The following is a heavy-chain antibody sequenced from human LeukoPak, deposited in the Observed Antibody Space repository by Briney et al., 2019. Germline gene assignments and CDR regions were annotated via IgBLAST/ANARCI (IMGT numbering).Heavy chain of an antibody. CDR1: GFTFGDYT. V-gene: IGHV3-49*03. CDR2: IRSKAYGGTT. Sequence: GGSLRLSYTASGFTFGDYTMSWFRQAPGKGLEWVGFIRSKAYGGTTEYAASVKGRFTISRDDSKSIAYLQMNSLKTEDTAVYFCSRDRCRYCSRLRLYYFDYWGQGNLVTVSS. CDR3: SRDRCRYCSRLRLYYFDY. D-gene: IGHD2-2*01. J-gene: IGHJ4*02.